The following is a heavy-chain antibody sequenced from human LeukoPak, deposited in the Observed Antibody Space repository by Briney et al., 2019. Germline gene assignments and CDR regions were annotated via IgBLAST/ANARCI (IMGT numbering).Heavy chain of an antibody. CDR3: ARDEDGPNGY. CDR1: GFTFSTYA. D-gene: IGHD5-24*01. J-gene: IGHJ4*02. Sequence: GGSLRLSCAASGFTFSTYAVNWVRQAPGKGLEWVSSISSSSSYIYYADSVKGRFTISRDNAKNSLYLQMNSLRAEDTAVYYCARDEDGPNGYWGQGTLVTVSS. V-gene: IGHV3-21*01. CDR2: ISSSSSYI.